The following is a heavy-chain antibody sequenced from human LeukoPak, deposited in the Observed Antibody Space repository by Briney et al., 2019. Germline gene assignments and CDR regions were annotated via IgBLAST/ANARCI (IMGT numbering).Heavy chain of an antibody. CDR1: GFTFSSYE. Sequence: PGGTLRLSCAASGFTFSSYEMNWVRQAPGKGLEWVSYISSSGSTIYYADFVKGRFTFSRDNTKNSLYLQMNRLRAEETAFYYSAELGITMIGGVWGKGTTVTISS. J-gene: IGHJ6*04. D-gene: IGHD3-10*02. CDR3: AELGITMIGGV. CDR2: ISSSGSTI. V-gene: IGHV3-48*03.